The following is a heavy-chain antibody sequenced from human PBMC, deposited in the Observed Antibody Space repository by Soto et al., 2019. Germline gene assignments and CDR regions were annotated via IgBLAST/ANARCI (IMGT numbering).Heavy chain of an antibody. CDR3: ARGEYCSSTRCYLYYYYGMDV. Sequence: GGSLRLSCAASGFTFSSYGMHWVRQAPGKGLEWVAVIWYDGSNKYYADSVKGRFTISRDNSKNTLYLQMNSLRAEDTAVYYCARGEYCSSTRCYLYYYYGMDVWGQGTTVTVSS. CDR1: GFTFSSYG. J-gene: IGHJ6*02. D-gene: IGHD2-2*01. V-gene: IGHV3-33*01. CDR2: IWYDGSNK.